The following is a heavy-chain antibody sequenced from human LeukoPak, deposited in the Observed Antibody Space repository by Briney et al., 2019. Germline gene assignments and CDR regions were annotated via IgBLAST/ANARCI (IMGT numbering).Heavy chain of an antibody. Sequence: GGSLRLSCVASGFTFSTFGMNCVRQAPGKGLEWVSYIGSGSSPIYYADSVKGRFTMSRDNAKNSLYLQMNSLRDEDAAVYYCARASPSGYDYWGQGTLVTVSS. CDR3: ARASPSGYDY. J-gene: IGHJ4*02. V-gene: IGHV3-48*02. CDR1: GFTFSTFG. D-gene: IGHD3-22*01. CDR2: IGSGSSPI.